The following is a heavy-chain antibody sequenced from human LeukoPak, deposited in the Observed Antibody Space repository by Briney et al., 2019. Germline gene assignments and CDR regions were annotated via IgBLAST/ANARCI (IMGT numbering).Heavy chain of an antibody. D-gene: IGHD2-2*01. CDR1: GYTFTSYD. CDR3: ARGVVPAAIQDDYYGMDV. J-gene: IGHJ6*02. CDR2: MNPNSGNT. Sequence: GASVKVSCKASGYTFTSYDINWVRQATGQGLEWMGWMNPNSGNTGYAQKFQGRVTITRNTSISTAYMELSSLRSEDTAVYYCARGVVPAAIQDDYYGMDVWGQGTTVTVSS. V-gene: IGHV1-8*03.